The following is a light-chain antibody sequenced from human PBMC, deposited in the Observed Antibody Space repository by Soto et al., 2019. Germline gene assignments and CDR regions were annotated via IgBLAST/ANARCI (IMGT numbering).Light chain of an antibody. Sequence: DIQMTQSPSSLSASVGDRVTITCRARQNINNYLNWYQQKPGKAPKLLIYAASSLQSGVPSRFSGSGSGTVFTLTIRSLQPEDVATYYCQQGYSSPPLTFGGGTKVKIK. CDR2: AAS. J-gene: IGKJ4*01. CDR1: QNINNY. CDR3: QQGYSSPPLT. V-gene: IGKV1-39*01.